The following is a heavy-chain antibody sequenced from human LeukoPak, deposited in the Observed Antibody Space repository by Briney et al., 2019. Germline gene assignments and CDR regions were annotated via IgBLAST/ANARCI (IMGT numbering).Heavy chain of an antibody. CDR2: TYYRSKWYN. D-gene: IGHD3-16*01. CDR3: ARLSVVRDYVWGSYDDY. CDR1: GDSVSSNSAA. Sequence: SQTLSLTCAISGDSVSSNSAAWNWIRQSPSRGLEWLGRTYYRSKWYNDYAVSVKSRITINPDTSKNQFSLQLNSVTPEDTAVYYCARLSVVRDYVWGSYDDYWGQGTLVTVSS. J-gene: IGHJ4*02. V-gene: IGHV6-1*01.